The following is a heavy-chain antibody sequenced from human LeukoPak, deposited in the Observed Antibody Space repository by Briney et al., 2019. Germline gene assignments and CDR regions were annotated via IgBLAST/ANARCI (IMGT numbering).Heavy chain of an antibody. J-gene: IGHJ6*03. V-gene: IGHV3-48*01. Sequence: PGGSLRLSCAASGFTFSSYSMNWVRQAPGKGLEWGSYISRRSSNIYYADSVKGRFTITRDDAKNSLYLQMNSLRAEDTAAYYCAREDNLGNYYNFYMDVWGKGTTVSVSS. D-gene: IGHD1-1*01. CDR2: ISRRSSNI. CDR1: GFTFSSYS. CDR3: AREDNLGNYYNFYMDV.